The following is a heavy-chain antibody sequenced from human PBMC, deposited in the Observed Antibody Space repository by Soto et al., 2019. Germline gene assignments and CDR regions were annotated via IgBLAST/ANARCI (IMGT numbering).Heavy chain of an antibody. CDR1: GGSIISNNW. V-gene: IGHV4-4*02. J-gene: IGHJ3*02. CDR3: AKERFVVVPPTLWAPPHDGVHI. D-gene: IGHD2-2*01. CDR2: IYRSGGT. Sequence: SETLSLTCVVSGGSIISNNWWSWVRQPPGKGREWIGEIYRSGGTNYNPSIKSRVTISLDKSKNQFSLNLRSVTAADTAVYYCAKERFVVVPPTLWAPPHDGVHIWGLGTMVTVSS.